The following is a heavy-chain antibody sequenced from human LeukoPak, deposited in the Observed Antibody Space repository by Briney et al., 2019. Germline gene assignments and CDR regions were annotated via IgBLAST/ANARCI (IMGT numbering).Heavy chain of an antibody. CDR2: ISWNSGSI. CDR3: AKGITKTTGTPVDY. Sequence: PGSSLRLSCGASGFTFDDYAMHGVREAPEKDLEWVSGISWNSGSIGYADSVKGRFTIPRDNAKNSLYLQMNSLRAEDMALYYCAKGITKTTGTPVDYWGQGTLVTVSS. J-gene: IGHJ4*02. CDR1: GFTFDDYA. D-gene: IGHD1-1*01. V-gene: IGHV3-9*03.